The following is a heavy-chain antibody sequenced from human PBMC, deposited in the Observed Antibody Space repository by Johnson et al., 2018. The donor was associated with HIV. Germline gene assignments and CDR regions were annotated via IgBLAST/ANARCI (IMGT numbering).Heavy chain of an antibody. CDR2: IRYDGSNK. CDR3: AKDPQSGSYLAEDAFDI. J-gene: IGHJ3*02. D-gene: IGHD1-26*01. CDR1: GFTFSSYG. Sequence: QVQLVESGGGVVQPGGSLRLSCAASGFTFSSYGMHWVRQAPGKGLEWVAFIRYDGSNKYYADSVKGRFTISRHNSNNTLYLQMNSLRAEDTAVYYCAKDPQSGSYLAEDAFDIWGQGTMVTVSS. V-gene: IGHV3-30*02.